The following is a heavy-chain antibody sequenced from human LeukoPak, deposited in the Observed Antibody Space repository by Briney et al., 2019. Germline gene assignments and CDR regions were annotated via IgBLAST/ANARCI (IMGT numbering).Heavy chain of an antibody. D-gene: IGHD1-7*01. J-gene: IGHJ4*02. V-gene: IGHV1-24*01. CDR1: GYTLTELS. CDR3: ATDYLELRMFDY. Sequence: ASVKVSCKVSGYTLTELSMHWVPQAPAKGREWMGGFDPEDGESIYAQKFQGRVTMTEDTSTDTAYMELSSLRSEDTAVYYCATDYLELRMFDYWGQGTLVTVSS. CDR2: FDPEDGES.